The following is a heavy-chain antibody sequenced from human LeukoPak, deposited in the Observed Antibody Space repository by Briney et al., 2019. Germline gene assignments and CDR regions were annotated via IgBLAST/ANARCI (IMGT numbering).Heavy chain of an antibody. V-gene: IGHV1-46*01. CDR2: IHPRDGGT. D-gene: IGHD3-22*01. CDR3: ARVPLRFDSPDTYDM. J-gene: IGHJ3*02. CDR1: GNTFSDYY. Sequence: GASVTVSCKASGNTFSDYYLHWVRQAPGQGLESMGVIHPRDGGTSYRQDFQGRLTLTRDLSTNTFYMELSSLRSEDTALYYCARVPLRFDSPDTYDMWGQGTMVTVSS.